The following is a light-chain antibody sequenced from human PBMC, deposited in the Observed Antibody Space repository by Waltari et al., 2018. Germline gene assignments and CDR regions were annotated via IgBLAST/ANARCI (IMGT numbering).Light chain of an antibody. V-gene: IGKV3-15*01. Sequence: ILLTQSPATLSVSPGERATLSCRASQTIDTRLAWYQHKPGQAPRLLIYGAYTRAADIPARFSGSGVGTDFSLTINSLQSEDFAVYYCQQYLQWPPAITFGPGTRLDLK. CDR3: QQYLQWPPAIT. CDR1: QTIDTR. CDR2: GAY. J-gene: IGKJ5*01.